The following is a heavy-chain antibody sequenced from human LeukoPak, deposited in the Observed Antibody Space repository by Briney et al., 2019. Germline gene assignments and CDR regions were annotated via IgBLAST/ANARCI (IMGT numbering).Heavy chain of an antibody. V-gene: IGHV1-18*01. J-gene: IGHJ4*02. Sequence: ASVKVSCKASGYTFTSYGISWVRQAPGQGLEWMDWISAYNGNTNYAQKLQGRVTMTTDTSTSTAYMELRSLRSDDTAVYYCARDGIVVVPAARFDYWGQGTLVTVSS. D-gene: IGHD2-2*01. CDR2: ISAYNGNT. CDR1: GYTFTSYG. CDR3: ARDGIVVVPAARFDY.